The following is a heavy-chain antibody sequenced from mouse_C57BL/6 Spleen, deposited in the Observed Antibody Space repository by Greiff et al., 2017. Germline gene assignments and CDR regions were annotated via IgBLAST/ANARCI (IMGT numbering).Heavy chain of an antibody. CDR2: IYPGDGDT. D-gene: IGHD2-1*01. Sequence: QVQLQQSGAELVKPGASVKISCKASGYAFSSYWMNWVKQRPGKGLEWIGQIYPGDGDTNYNGKFKGKATLTADKSSSTAYMQLSSLTSEDSAVYFCARRGLSGNYEFAYWGQGTLVTVSA. CDR1: GYAFSSYW. V-gene: IGHV1-80*01. CDR3: ARRGLSGNYEFAY. J-gene: IGHJ3*01.